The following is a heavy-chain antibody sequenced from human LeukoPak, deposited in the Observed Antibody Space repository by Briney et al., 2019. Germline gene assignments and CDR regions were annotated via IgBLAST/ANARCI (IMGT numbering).Heavy chain of an antibody. CDR1: GYTFTSYG. D-gene: IGHD2-2*01. Sequence: ASVKVSCKASGYTFTSYGISWVRQAPGQGLEWMGWISAYNGNTNYAQKLQGRVTMTTDTSASTAYMELRSLRSEDTAVYYCARDMKAGVPAALDYWGQGTLVTVSS. CDR3: ARDMKAGVPAALDY. CDR2: ISAYNGNT. V-gene: IGHV1-18*01. J-gene: IGHJ4*02.